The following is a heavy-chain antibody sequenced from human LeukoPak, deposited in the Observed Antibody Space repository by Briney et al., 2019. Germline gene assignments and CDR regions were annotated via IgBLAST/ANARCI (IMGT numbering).Heavy chain of an antibody. CDR2: INPNSGGT. V-gene: IGHV1-2*02. Sequence: GASVKVSCKASGYTFTGYYMHWVRQAPGQGLEWMGWINPNSGGTNYAQKFQGRVTMTRNTSISTAYMELSSLRSEDTAVYYCARVLYYYGSGWFYYSYGMDVWGQGTTVTVSS. CDR3: ARVLYYYGSGWFYYSYGMDV. J-gene: IGHJ6*02. D-gene: IGHD3-10*01. CDR1: GYTFTGYY.